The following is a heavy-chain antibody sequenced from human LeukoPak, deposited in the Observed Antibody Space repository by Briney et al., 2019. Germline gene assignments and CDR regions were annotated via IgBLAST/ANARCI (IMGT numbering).Heavy chain of an antibody. J-gene: IGHJ3*02. D-gene: IGHD2/OR15-2a*01. V-gene: IGHV4-59*01. CDR2: IYYSGST. CDR3: ARGGAEYDAFDI. CDR1: GFTFSSYA. Sequence: GSLRLSCAASGFTFSSYAMSWVRQAPGKGLEWIANIYYSGSTNYNPSLESRVTISVDTSKNQFSLKLNSVTAADTAVYYCARGGAEYDAFDIWGQGTMVTVSS.